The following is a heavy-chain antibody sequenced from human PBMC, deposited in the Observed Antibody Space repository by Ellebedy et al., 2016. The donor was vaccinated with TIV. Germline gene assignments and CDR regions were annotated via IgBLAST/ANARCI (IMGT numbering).Heavy chain of an antibody. J-gene: IGHJ5*02. CDR2: IYSSGSA. D-gene: IGHD3-10*01. Sequence: MPSETLSLTCTVSGASISSYYWTWIRQPPGEGLEWIGYIYSSGSAKYNPSLKSRVTISVDTPKNQFSLKLSSVTAADTAVYYCARDLWFGDPPSNCFDPWGQGTLVIVSS. CDR3: ARDLWFGDPPSNCFDP. CDR1: GASISSYY. V-gene: IGHV4-59*01.